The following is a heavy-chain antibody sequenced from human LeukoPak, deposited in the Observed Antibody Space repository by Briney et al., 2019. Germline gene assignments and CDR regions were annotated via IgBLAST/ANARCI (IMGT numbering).Heavy chain of an antibody. Sequence: ASVKVSCKASGYDFINYGISWVRQAPGQGLEWMGWRSVYNGNTDYKLQGRVTMTTDTSTSTAYMEVRSLRSDDTAVYYCARGGPLPSGSSSREYYLDYWCQGNLVTVSS. CDR3: ARGGPLPSGSSSREYYLDY. J-gene: IGHJ4*02. V-gene: IGHV1-18*01. CDR2: RSVYNGNT. D-gene: IGHD6-6*01. CDR1: GYDFINYG.